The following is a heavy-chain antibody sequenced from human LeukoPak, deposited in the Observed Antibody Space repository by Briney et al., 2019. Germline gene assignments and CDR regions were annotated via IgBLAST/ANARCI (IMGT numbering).Heavy chain of an antibody. J-gene: IGHJ4*02. CDR2: IIPILGIA. CDR3: ARVQYYDILTGYYPFDY. CDR1: GGTFSSHT. D-gene: IGHD3-9*01. V-gene: IGHV1-69*02. Sequence: SVKVSCKASGGTFSSHTISWVRQAPGQGLEWMGRIIPILGIANYAQKFQGRVTITADESTSTAYMELSSLRSEDTAVYYCARVQYYDILTGYYPFDYWGQGTLVTVSS.